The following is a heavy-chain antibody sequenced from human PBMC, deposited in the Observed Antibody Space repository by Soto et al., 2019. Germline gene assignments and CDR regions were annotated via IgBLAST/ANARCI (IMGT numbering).Heavy chain of an antibody. CDR1: GFGFSTSA. V-gene: IGHV3-21*04. Sequence: GVSLRRPCAASGFGFSTSAMNWVRQAPGKGLEWVSSISTRSSFIYYADSLKGRFTISRDNAKNSLYLQMNSLRVEDTAVYYCAKESGGIGGSFDYWGQGT. CDR3: AKESGGIGGSFDY. D-gene: IGHD2-15*01. CDR2: ISTRSSFI. J-gene: IGHJ4*02.